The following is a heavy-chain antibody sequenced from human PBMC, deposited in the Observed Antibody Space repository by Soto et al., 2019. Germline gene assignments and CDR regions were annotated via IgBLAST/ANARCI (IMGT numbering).Heavy chain of an antibody. V-gene: IGHV1-69*13. Sequence: ASVKVSCKACGGTFSSYAISWVRQAPGQGLEWMGGIIPIFGTANYAQKFQGRVTITADESTSTAYMELSSLRSEDTAVYYCARVAVPRNYYYYYGKDVWGQGTTVTVSS. J-gene: IGHJ6*02. CDR1: GGTFSSYA. CDR3: ARVAVPRNYYYYYGKDV. CDR2: IIPIFGTA. D-gene: IGHD6-19*01.